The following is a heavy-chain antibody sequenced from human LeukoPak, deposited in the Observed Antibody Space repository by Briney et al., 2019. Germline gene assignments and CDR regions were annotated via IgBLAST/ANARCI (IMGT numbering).Heavy chain of an antibody. J-gene: IGHJ6*03. V-gene: IGHV4-34*01. CDR1: GGSFSGYY. CDR3: ARATGYCSSTSCYTRYYYYYMDV. D-gene: IGHD2-2*02. CDR2: INHSGST. Sequence: SETLSLTCAVYGGSFSGYYWSWIRQPPGKGLEWIGEINHSGSTNYNPSLKSRVTISVDTSKNQFSLKLSSVTAADTAVYYCARATGYCSSTSCYTRYYYYYMDVWGKGTTVTVSS.